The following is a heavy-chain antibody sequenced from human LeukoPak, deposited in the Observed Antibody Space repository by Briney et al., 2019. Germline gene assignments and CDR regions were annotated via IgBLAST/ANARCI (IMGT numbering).Heavy chain of an antibody. V-gene: IGHV3-7*01. CDR2: VKSNGREK. CDR1: GFSFSSYW. D-gene: IGHD2-15*01. Sequence: PGGSLRLSCAASGFSFSSYWLSWVRQAPGRGLEWVANVKSNGREKYYEDSVRGRFTISRDNAKNSLYLQMDSLRAEDTGVYYCTCDPDRSGGLWGQGTMVTVSS. J-gene: IGHJ3*01. CDR3: TCDPDRSGGL.